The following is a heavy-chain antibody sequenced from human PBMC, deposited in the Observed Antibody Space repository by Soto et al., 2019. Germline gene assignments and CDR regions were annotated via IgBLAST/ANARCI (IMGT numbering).Heavy chain of an antibody. CDR2: ISGSGGST. J-gene: IGHJ4*02. Sequence: GGSLRLSSAAFGFTFSSSAINWCRQAPGKGLEGVSAISGSGGSTYYADSVKGRFTISRDNSKNTLYLQMNSLRAEDTAVYYCAKDYSSSWYGHFDSWGQGTLVTVSS. CDR3: AKDYSSSWYGHFDS. V-gene: IGHV3-23*01. D-gene: IGHD6-13*01. CDR1: GFTFSSSA.